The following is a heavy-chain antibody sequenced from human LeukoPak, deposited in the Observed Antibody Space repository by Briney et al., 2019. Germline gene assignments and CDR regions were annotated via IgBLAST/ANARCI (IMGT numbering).Heavy chain of an antibody. CDR3: ATGLVLRYFDWLSTGADY. CDR2: IGAYNGNT. D-gene: IGHD3-9*01. Sequence: GASVKVSCKASGYTFTGYYMHWVRQAPGQGLEWMGWIGAYNGNTNYAQKLQGRVTMTEDTSTDTAYMELSSLRSEDTAVYYCATGLVLRYFDWLSTGADYWGQGTLVTVSS. V-gene: IGHV1-18*04. CDR1: GYTFTGYY. J-gene: IGHJ4*02.